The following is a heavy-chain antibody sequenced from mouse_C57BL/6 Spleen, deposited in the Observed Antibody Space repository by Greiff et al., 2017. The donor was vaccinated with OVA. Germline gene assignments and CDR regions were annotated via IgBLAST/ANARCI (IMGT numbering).Heavy chain of an antibody. CDR1: GYTFTSYG. V-gene: IGHV1-81*01. CDR3: ARGEDYGSSYAMDY. J-gene: IGHJ4*01. Sequence: QVQLQQSGAELARPGASVKLSCKASGYTFTSYGISWVKQRTGQGLEWIGEIYPRSGNTYYNEKFKGKATLTADKSSSTAYMELRSLTSEDSAVYFCARGEDYGSSYAMDYWGQGTSVTVSS. D-gene: IGHD1-1*01. CDR2: IYPRSGNT.